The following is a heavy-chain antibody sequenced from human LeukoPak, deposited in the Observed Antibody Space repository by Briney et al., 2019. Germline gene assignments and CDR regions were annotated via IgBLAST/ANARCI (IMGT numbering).Heavy chain of an antibody. CDR3: ARVLQVNWFDP. Sequence: ASVKVSCKASGGTFSSYAISWVRQAPGQGLEWMGRIIPILGIANYAQKFQGRVTITADKSTSTAYMELSSLRSEDTAVYYCARVLQVNWFDPWGQGTLVTVSS. V-gene: IGHV1-69*04. CDR1: GGTFSSYA. CDR2: IIPILGIA. J-gene: IGHJ5*02.